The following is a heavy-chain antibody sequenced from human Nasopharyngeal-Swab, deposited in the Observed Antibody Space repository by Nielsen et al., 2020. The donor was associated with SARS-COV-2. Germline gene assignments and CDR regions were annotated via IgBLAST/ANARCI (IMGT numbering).Heavy chain of an antibody. V-gene: IGHV3-23*01. Sequence: GGSLKISCAASGFTFSSYAMSWVRQAPGKGLEWVSAISGSGGSTYYADSVKGRFTISRDNSKNTLYLQMNSLRAEDTAVYYCAKGGAGYSGYDDYWGQGTLVTVSS. D-gene: IGHD5-12*01. J-gene: IGHJ4*02. CDR1: GFTFSSYA. CDR3: AKGGAGYSGYDDY. CDR2: ISGSGGST.